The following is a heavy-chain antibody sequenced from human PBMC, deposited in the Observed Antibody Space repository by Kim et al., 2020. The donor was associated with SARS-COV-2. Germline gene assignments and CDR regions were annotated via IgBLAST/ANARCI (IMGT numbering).Heavy chain of an antibody. CDR3: ARDNWNAEDLMGFGLDV. J-gene: IGHJ6*02. V-gene: IGHV3-30*03. CDR1: GFSFSAYP. D-gene: IGHD1-20*01. CDR2: ISFDGSKT. Sequence: GGSLRLSCAAPGFSFSAYPMHWVRQAPGKGLEWVAFISFDGSKTHYADSVKGRFTISRDNSKKTLSLQMNSLRAEDTAVYFCARDNWNAEDLMGFGLDVWGQGTTVTVSS.